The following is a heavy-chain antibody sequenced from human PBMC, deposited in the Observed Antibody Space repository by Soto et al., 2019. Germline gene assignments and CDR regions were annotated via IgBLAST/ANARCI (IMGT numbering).Heavy chain of an antibody. D-gene: IGHD1-26*01. CDR2: ISGYSDNT. CDR3: ARGHAGTVGPSDY. J-gene: IGHJ4*02. V-gene: IGHV1-18*01. CDR1: GYTFTDYG. Sequence: QVQLVQSGAEVKKPGASVKVSSKGSGYTFTDYGISWVRQAPGQGLEWMGWISGYSDNTNYAQKFQGRVTMTTDTSTSTAYMELRSLRSDDTAVYFCARGHAGTVGPSDYWGQGTLVTVSS.